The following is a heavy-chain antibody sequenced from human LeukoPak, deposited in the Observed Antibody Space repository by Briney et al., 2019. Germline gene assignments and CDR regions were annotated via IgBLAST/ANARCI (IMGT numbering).Heavy chain of an antibody. V-gene: IGHV1-24*01. J-gene: IGHJ3*02. CDR2: FDPEDGET. D-gene: IGHD5-18*01. CDR3: ATVVTHAFDI. CDR1: GYTLTELS. Sequence: GASVTVSFRVSGYTLTELSMHWVRQAPGKGRGGGGGFDPEDGETICAQKFQGRVTMTEDTSTDTAYMELSSLRSEDTAVYYCATVVTHAFDIWGQGTMVTVSS.